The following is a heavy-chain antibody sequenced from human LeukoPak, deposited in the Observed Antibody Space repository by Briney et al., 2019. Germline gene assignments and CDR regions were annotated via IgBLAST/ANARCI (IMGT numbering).Heavy chain of an antibody. Sequence: SETLSLTCAVYGGSFSGYYWSWIRQPPGKGLEWIGEINHSGSTNYNPSLKSRVTISVDTSKNQFSLKLSSVTAADTAVYYCARGRDDYDYWGQGTLVTVSS. D-gene: IGHD4-11*01. V-gene: IGHV4-34*01. J-gene: IGHJ4*02. CDR3: ARGRDDYDY. CDR1: GGSFSGYY. CDR2: INHSGST.